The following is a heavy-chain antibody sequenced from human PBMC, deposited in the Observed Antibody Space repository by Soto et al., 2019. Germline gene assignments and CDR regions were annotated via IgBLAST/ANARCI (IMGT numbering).Heavy chain of an antibody. J-gene: IGHJ4*02. Sequence: GXSVKVSCKASGYTFTSYGISWVRQAPGQGLEWMGRISAYNGNTNYAQKLQGRVTMTTDTSTSTAYMELRSLRSDDTAVYYCARDYYYDSSGYEGHYDGCYYWGQGTLVTVSS. CDR3: ARDYYYDSSGYEGHYDGCYY. CDR1: GYTFTSYG. V-gene: IGHV1-18*01. D-gene: IGHD3-22*01. CDR2: ISAYNGNT.